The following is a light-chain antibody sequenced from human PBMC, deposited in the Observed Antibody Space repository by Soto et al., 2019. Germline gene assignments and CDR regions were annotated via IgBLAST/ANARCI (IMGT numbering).Light chain of an antibody. CDR3: CSYASGSIYV. J-gene: IGLJ1*01. V-gene: IGLV2-14*01. Sequence: QSALPQPASVSGSPGQSITISCTGTSSDVGAFNYVSWYLQYPGKAPKLMIYEVGNRPSGVSNRFSGSKSGNTASLTISGLQAEDEADYYCCSYASGSIYVFGTGTKVTVL. CDR2: EVG. CDR1: SSDVGAFNY.